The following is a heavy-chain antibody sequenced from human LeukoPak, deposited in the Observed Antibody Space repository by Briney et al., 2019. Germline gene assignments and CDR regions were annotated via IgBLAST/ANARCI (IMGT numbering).Heavy chain of an antibody. CDR3: ARGHSGRYYYYGMDV. Sequence: ASVKVSCKASGYTFTSYDINWVRQATGQGLEWMGWMNPNSGNTGYAQKFQGRVTMTRSTSISTAYMELSSLRSEDTAVYYCARGHSGRYYYYGMDVWGQGTTVTVSS. CDR2: MNPNSGNT. D-gene: IGHD5-12*01. J-gene: IGHJ6*02. CDR1: GYTFTSYD. V-gene: IGHV1-8*01.